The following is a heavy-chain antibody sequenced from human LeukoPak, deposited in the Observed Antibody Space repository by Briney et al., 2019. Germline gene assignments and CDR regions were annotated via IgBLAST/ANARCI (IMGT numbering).Heavy chain of an antibody. V-gene: IGHV3-23*01. D-gene: IGHD1-1*01. CDR2: IYENGGTT. Sequence: GSLRLSCVGSGFTFRSHAMGWVRQAPEKGLEFVSGIYENGGTTYYADSVRGRFTISRDNSKNTLSLQMNSLKTEDTAVYYCARDPSLRTTADYWGQGTLVTVSS. CDR3: ARDPSLRTTADY. J-gene: IGHJ4*02. CDR1: GFTFRSHA.